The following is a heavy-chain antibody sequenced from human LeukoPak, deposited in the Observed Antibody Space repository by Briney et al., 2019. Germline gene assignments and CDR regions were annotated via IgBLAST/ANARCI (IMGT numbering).Heavy chain of an antibody. Sequence: ASVKVSCKASGYTFTTYYMHWVRQAPGQGLEWMGIINPSGGSTSYAQKFQGRVTMTRDTSTSTIYMELSSLRSEDTAVYYCARDGRYCGSTRCRLNWFDPWGQGTLVTVSS. CDR3: ARDGRYCGSTRCRLNWFDP. CDR2: INPSGGST. CDR1: GYTFTTYY. J-gene: IGHJ5*02. V-gene: IGHV1-46*01. D-gene: IGHD2-2*01.